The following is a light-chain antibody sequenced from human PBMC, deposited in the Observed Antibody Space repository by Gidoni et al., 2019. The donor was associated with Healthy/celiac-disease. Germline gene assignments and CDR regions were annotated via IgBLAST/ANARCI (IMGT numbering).Light chain of an antibody. CDR1: QSVSSY. CDR3: QQRSNCCRT. CDR2: DAS. Sequence: EIVLTQSPATLSLSPGERATLSCRASQSVSSYLAWYQQKPGQAPRLLIYDASNRATGIPARFSGSGSGTDFTLTISSLEPEDFAVYYCQQRSNCCRTFGQGTKLEIK. J-gene: IGKJ2*02. V-gene: IGKV3-11*01.